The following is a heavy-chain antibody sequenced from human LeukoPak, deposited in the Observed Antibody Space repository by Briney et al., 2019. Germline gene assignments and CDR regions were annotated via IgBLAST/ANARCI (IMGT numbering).Heavy chain of an antibody. Sequence: ASVKVSCKASGYTFSNYGISWVRQAPGQRLEWIGWINAGNGNTKYSQEFQGRVTITMDTSASTAYMELSSLRSEDMAMYYCARARQYSGTWGFDYWGQGTLVTVSS. CDR3: ARARQYSGTWGFDY. J-gene: IGHJ4*02. CDR2: INAGNGNT. D-gene: IGHD6-13*01. CDR1: GYTFSNYG. V-gene: IGHV1-3*03.